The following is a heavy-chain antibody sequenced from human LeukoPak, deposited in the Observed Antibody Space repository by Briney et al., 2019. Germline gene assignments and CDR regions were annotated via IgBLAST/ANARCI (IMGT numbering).Heavy chain of an antibody. V-gene: IGHV1-24*01. Sequence: ASVKVSCKVSGYTLTELSMHWVRQAPGKGLEWMGGFDPEDGETIYAQKFQGRVTMTEDTSTDTAYMELSSLRSEDTAVYYCATSRTKIHYDSSGYPDAFDIWGQGTMVTVSS. CDR2: FDPEDGET. CDR1: GYTLTELS. D-gene: IGHD3-22*01. J-gene: IGHJ3*02. CDR3: ATSRTKIHYDSSGYPDAFDI.